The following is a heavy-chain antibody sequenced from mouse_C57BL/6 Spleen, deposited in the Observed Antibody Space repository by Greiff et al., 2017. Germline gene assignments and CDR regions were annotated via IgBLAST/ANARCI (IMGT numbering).Heavy chain of an antibody. D-gene: IGHD1-1*01. V-gene: IGHV3-6*01. CDR2: ISNDGSN. Sequence: VQLQESGPGLVKPSQSLSLTCSVTGYSITSGYYWNWIRQSPGNKLEWLGYISNDGSNNYNPSLKNRISITRDTSKNPFFLKLNSVTTEDTATYSCAREGYYYDSSWYFDVWGTGTTVTVTA. CDR1: GYSITSGYY. CDR3: AREGYYYDSSWYFDV. J-gene: IGHJ1*03.